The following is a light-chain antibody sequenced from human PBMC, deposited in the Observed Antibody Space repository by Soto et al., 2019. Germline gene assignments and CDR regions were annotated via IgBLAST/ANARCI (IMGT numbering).Light chain of an antibody. V-gene: IGLV2-14*03. CDR3: SSYTDSSFVI. Sequence: QSVLTQPASVSGSPGQSITISCTGTSSDIGDYKYVSWYKQHPGKAPTLMIYDVSNRPSGVSNRFSGSKSGNTASLTISGLQAEDEADYYCSSYTDSSFVIFGGGTKLTVL. CDR2: DVS. CDR1: SSDIGDYKY. J-gene: IGLJ2*01.